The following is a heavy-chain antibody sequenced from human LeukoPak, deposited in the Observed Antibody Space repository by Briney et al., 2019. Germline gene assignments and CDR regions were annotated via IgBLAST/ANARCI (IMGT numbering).Heavy chain of an antibody. D-gene: IGHD3-22*01. CDR1: GFTFSSYG. CDR3: AKDRGSGYSPDAFDI. CDR2: IRYDGSNK. J-gene: IGHJ3*02. V-gene: IGHV3-30*02. Sequence: PGGSLRLSCAASGFTFSSYGMHWVRQAPGKGLEWVAFIRYDGSNKYYADSVKGRFTISRDNSKNTLYLQMNSLRAEDTAVYYCAKDRGSGYSPDAFDIWGQGTMVTVSS.